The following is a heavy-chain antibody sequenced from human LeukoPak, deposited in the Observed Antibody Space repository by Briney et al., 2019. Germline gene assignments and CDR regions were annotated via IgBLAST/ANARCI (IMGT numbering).Heavy chain of an antibody. CDR3: ARITYGGNPIDY. Sequence: VKVSCKASGYTFTSYGISWVRQAPGQGLEWMGGIIPIFGTANYAQKFQGRVTITADESTSTAYMELSSLRSEDTAVYYCARITYGGNPIDYWGQGTLVTVSS. D-gene: IGHD4-23*01. CDR2: IIPIFGTA. J-gene: IGHJ4*02. V-gene: IGHV1-69*13. CDR1: GYTFTSYG.